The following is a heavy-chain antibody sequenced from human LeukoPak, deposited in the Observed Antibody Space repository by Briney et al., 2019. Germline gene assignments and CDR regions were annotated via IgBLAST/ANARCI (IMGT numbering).Heavy chain of an antibody. V-gene: IGHV3-53*01. D-gene: IGHD5-24*01. CDR3: TRGRDGYNYLGAFDI. CDR2: IYSDGST. CDR1: GFSISSDY. J-gene: IGHJ3*02. Sequence: GGSLRLSCAASGFSISSDYMSWVRQAPGKGLEWVSIIYSDGSTYYADSAKGRFTISRDNSKNTLFLQMNSLRAEDTAVYYCTRGRDGYNYLGAFDIWGQGTMVTVSS.